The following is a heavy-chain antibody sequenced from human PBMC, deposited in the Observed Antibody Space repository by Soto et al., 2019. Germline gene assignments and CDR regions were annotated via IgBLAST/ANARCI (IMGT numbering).Heavy chain of an antibody. Sequence: GGSLRLSCAASGFNFSDYYMTWIRQAPGKGLEWVSYITSSGSTMYYADSVQGRFTISRDNAKNSLYLQMNSLRAEDTAVYYCARDSTSPDFWGQGTLVTVSS. CDR3: ARDSTSPDF. V-gene: IGHV3-11*01. J-gene: IGHJ4*02. CDR2: ITSSGSTM. D-gene: IGHD2-2*01. CDR1: GFNFSDYY.